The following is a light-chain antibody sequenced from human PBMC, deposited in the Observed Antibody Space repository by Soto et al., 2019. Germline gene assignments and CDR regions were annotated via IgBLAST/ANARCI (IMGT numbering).Light chain of an antibody. J-gene: IGLJ1*01. CDR3: QSYDSSLSGYV. CDR1: RSNIGAGYD. V-gene: IGLV1-40*01. Sequence: QSVLTQPPSVSGAPGQRVTISCTGSRSNIGAGYDVHWYQQLPGTAPKLLIYGNSNRPSGVPDRFSGSKSGTSASLAITGLQAEDEADYYCQSYDSSLSGYVFGTGTKRTVL. CDR2: GNS.